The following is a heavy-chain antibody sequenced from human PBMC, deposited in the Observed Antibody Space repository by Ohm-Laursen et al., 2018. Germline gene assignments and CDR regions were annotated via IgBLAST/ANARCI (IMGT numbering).Heavy chain of an antibody. J-gene: IGHJ4*02. CDR2: ISGSGGST. CDR1: GFTFSSYA. D-gene: IGHD5-12*01. CDR3: ANAKGTDNGYDYFGDH. Sequence: SLRLSCTASGFTFSSYAMSWVRQAPGKGLEWASAISGSGGSTYYADSVKGRFTISRDNSKNTLFLQMGRVRVEDTAVYYCANAKGTDNGYDYFGDHWGQGTLVIVSS. V-gene: IGHV3-23*01.